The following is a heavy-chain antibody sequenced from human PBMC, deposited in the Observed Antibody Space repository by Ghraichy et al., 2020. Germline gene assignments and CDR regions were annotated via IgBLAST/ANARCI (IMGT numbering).Heavy chain of an antibody. CDR2: ISGSGGNT. CDR1: GFTFSSYA. J-gene: IGHJ4*02. CDR3: AKTGGSFYSSSDF. Sequence: LSLTCAASGFTFSSYAMRWVRQTPGKGLEWVSDISGSGGNTYYADSVKGRFTISRDNSKNTLYLQMNSLRAEDTAVYYCAKTGGSFYSSSDFWGQGTLVTVSS. D-gene: IGHD6-6*01. V-gene: IGHV3-23*01.